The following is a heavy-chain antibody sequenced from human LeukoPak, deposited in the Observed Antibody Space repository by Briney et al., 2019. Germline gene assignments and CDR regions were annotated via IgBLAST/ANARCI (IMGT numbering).Heavy chain of an antibody. V-gene: IGHV4-4*07. Sequence: SETLSLTCTVSNGSVGSNFWTYMRQPAGQGLEWIGRIHTSGTANYNPSLKSRVTMSVDTSKNQFSLELSSVTAADTAVYYCAREETTRSLRAFDCWGQGTLVTVSS. CDR3: AREETTRSLRAFDC. D-gene: IGHD5-12*01. CDR1: NGSVGSNF. CDR2: IHTSGTA. J-gene: IGHJ4*02.